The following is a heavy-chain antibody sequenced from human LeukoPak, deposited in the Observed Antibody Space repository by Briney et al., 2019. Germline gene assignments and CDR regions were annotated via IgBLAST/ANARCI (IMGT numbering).Heavy chain of an antibody. Sequence: ASVKVSCKASGYTFTSYDINWVRQATGQGLEWIGWMNPNSGNTGYAQKFQGRVTMTRNTSISTAYMELSSLRSEDTAVYYCARGDIVVVPAAINYYYYYYMDVWGKGTTVTVSS. D-gene: IGHD2-2*02. CDR1: GYTFTSYD. CDR2: MNPNSGNT. J-gene: IGHJ6*03. CDR3: ARGDIVVVPAAINYYYYYYMDV. V-gene: IGHV1-8*01.